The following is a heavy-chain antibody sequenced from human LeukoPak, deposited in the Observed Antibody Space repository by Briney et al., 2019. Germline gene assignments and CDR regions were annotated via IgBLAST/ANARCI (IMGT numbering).Heavy chain of an antibody. D-gene: IGHD1-26*01. CDR3: ARDRGAASDAFDI. CDR1: GGSFSSGSYY. CDR2: IYYTGIT. V-gene: IGHV4-61*01. Sequence: SETLSLTCTVSGGSFSSGSYYWSWLRQPPGKGLEWIGYIYYTGITNYNPSLKSRVTISVDTSNNQFSLKLSSVTAADTAVYYCARDRGAASDAFDIWGQGTMVTVSS. J-gene: IGHJ3*02.